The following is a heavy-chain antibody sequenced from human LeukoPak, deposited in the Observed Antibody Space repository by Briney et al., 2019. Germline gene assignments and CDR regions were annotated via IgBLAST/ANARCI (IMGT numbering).Heavy chain of an antibody. CDR3: ARKSAFWYFDF. J-gene: IGHJ4*02. CDR1: GDSINITNYY. D-gene: IGHD3-3*01. V-gene: IGHV4-39*07. CDR2: VFYSGST. Sequence: SETLSLTCTVSGDSINITNYYWGWIRQSPGKGLEWIGSVFYSGSTYYNPSLKGRVTISFDTSKNQLSLKLTSVTAADTAVYYCARKSAFWYFDFWGQGTLVTVSS.